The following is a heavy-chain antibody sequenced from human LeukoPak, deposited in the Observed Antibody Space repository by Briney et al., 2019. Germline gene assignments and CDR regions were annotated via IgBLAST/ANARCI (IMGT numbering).Heavy chain of an antibody. J-gene: IGHJ6*03. CDR2: LDSSGST. D-gene: IGHD4-23*01. Sequence: SETLSLTCTGSGGSISSRSDYWGWIRQTPGKGLEWIGNLDSSGSTYYNPSLKSRVTISVGTSKNLFSLNLRSVTAADTAIYFCSRSHDYGGLYFYYYMDVWGKGTTVTVSS. CDR3: SRSHDYGGLYFYYYMDV. V-gene: IGHV4-39*01. CDR1: GGSISSRSDY.